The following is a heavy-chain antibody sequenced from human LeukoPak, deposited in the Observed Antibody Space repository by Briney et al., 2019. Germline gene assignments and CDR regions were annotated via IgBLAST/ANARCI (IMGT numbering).Heavy chain of an antibody. V-gene: IGHV4-38-2*02. J-gene: IGHJ4*02. D-gene: IGHD5-12*01. CDR2: FYHSGST. CDR1: GYSISSGYF. CDR3: ARVATWGEDGDY. Sequence: MPSETLSLTCTVSGYSISSGYFWGWIRQPPGKGLEWIGSFYHSGSTYYNPSLKSRVTISVDTSKNQFSLKLSSVTAADTAVYYCARVATWGEDGDYWGQGTLVTVSS.